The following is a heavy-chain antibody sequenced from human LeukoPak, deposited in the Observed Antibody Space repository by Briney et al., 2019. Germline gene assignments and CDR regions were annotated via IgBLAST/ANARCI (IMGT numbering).Heavy chain of an antibody. D-gene: IGHD3-10*01. V-gene: IGHV4-59*01. J-gene: IGHJ6*03. CDR1: GGSISSYY. Sequence: TSETLSLTCTVSGGSISSYYWSWIRQPPGKGLEWIGYISDTGNTNYNPSLKSRVTMSVDTSKDQFSLELSSVTAADTAVYSCARGVTMVQGYYYYMDVWGEGTTVTVSS. CDR2: ISDTGNT. CDR3: ARGVTMVQGYYYYMDV.